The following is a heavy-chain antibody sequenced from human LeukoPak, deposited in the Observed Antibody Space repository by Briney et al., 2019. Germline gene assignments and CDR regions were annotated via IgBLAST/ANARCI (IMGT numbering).Heavy chain of an antibody. V-gene: IGHV3-30*02. CDR2: IWSDGNNR. J-gene: IGHJ6*03. D-gene: IGHD2-8*02. CDR1: GYTFTNYG. CDR3: AKDPGASVSGFYMDV. Sequence: GGSLRLSCAASGYTFTNYGMHWVRQATGKGLEWVSFIWSDGNNRFYADSVKGRFTTSRDNSKSMLYLQMDTLRAADTALYYCAKDPGASVSGFYMDVWGKGTTVIVSS.